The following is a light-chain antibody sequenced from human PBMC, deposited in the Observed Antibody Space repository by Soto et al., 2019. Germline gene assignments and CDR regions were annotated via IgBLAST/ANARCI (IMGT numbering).Light chain of an antibody. V-gene: IGKV1-33*01. CDR3: QQYDTLPPIT. Sequence: DVEITHSPSSLSASLGYIFTITFHSSQDISNYLNWYQQKPGKAPKLLIYDASNLETGVPSRFSGSGSGTDFSFTISSLQSEDIATYYCQQYDTLPPITFGQGTRLEIK. CDR2: DAS. J-gene: IGKJ5*01. CDR1: QDISNY.